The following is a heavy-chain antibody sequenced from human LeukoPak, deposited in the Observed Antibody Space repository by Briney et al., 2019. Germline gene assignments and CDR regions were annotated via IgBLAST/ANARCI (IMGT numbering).Heavy chain of an antibody. V-gene: IGHV3-30*18. Sequence: GGSLRLSCAAPGFTFSSYGMHWVRQAPGKGLEWVAVISYDGSNKYYADSVKGRFTISRDNSKNTLYLQMNSLRAEDTAVYYCAKDQQWELLVGFDYWGQGTLVTVSS. D-gene: IGHD1-26*01. J-gene: IGHJ4*02. CDR2: ISYDGSNK. CDR3: AKDQQWELLVGFDY. CDR1: GFTFSSYG.